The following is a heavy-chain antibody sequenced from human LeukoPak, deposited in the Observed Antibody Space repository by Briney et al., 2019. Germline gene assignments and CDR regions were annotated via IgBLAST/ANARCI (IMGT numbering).Heavy chain of an antibody. Sequence: ASVKVSCKASRYTFTSYYLYWVRQPPGQGVEWMGWISAYNGNTNYAQKLQGRVTMTTDTSTSKAYMELRSLRSDDTAVYYCARVDTAMVMTEDYWGQGTLVTVSS. J-gene: IGHJ4*02. CDR3: ARVDTAMVMTEDY. D-gene: IGHD5-18*01. CDR2: ISAYNGNT. CDR1: RYTFTSYY. V-gene: IGHV1-18*04.